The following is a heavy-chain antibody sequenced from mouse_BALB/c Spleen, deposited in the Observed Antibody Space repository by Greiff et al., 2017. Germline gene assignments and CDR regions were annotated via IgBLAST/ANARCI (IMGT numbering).Heavy chain of an antibody. V-gene: IGHV3-8*02. J-gene: IGHJ2*01. D-gene: IGHD2-3*01. CDR3: ARKEDDGYYFDY. CDR1: GDSITSGY. CDR2: ISYSGST. Sequence: EVQLQQSGPSLVKPSQTLSLTCSVTGDSITSGYWNWIRKFPGNKLEYMGYISYSGSTYYNPSLKSRISITRDTSKNQYYLQLNSVTTEDTATYYCARKEDDGYYFDYWGQGTTLTVSS.